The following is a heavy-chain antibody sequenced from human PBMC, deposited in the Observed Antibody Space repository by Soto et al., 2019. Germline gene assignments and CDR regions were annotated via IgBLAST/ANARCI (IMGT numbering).Heavy chain of an antibody. CDR3: AKVAGGLGYFDL. Sequence: EVQLLESGGGLARPGGSLRLSCVASGFIFSDYAMTWIRQAPGKGLEWVATISASGGNIEYTDSLKGRFTISRDNSKNTVYLQINSLTADDTAVHYCAKVAGGLGYFDLWGRGTLVTVSS. CDR1: GFIFSDYA. J-gene: IGHJ2*01. V-gene: IGHV3-23*01. D-gene: IGHD3-16*01. CDR2: ISASGGNI.